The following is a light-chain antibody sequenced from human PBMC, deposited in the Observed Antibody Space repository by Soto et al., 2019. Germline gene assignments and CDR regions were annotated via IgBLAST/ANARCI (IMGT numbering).Light chain of an antibody. J-gene: IGKJ2*01. CDR1: QSVSSN. CDR3: QQYNDWPPHT. CDR2: GAS. V-gene: IGKV3-15*01. Sequence: EIVMTQSPATLSVSPGERATLSCRASQSVSSNLAWYQQKPGQAPRLLIYGASTRATGIPARFSGSGSGTEFTLTISSLKSEDFAVYYCQQYNDWPPHTFGQGTKLEIK.